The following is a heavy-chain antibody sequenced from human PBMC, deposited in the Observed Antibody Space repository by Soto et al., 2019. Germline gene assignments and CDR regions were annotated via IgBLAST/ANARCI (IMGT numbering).Heavy chain of an antibody. CDR1: GYTFTSYY. D-gene: IGHD6-6*01. CDR3: ARNRVAARPRGYYYYMDV. J-gene: IGHJ6*03. Sequence: ASVKVSCKASGYTFTSYYMHWVRQAPGQGLEWMGIINPSGGSTSYAQKFQGRVTMTRDTSTSTVYMELSRLRSDDTAVYYCARNRVAARPRGYYYYMDVWGKGTTVTVSS. V-gene: IGHV1-46*01. CDR2: INPSGGST.